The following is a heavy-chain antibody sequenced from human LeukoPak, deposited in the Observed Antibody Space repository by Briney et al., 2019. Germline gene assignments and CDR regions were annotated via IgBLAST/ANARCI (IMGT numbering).Heavy chain of an antibody. J-gene: IGHJ4*02. V-gene: IGHV3-21*01. Sequence: GGSLRLSCTASGFTFSGYSMNWVRQAPGKGLEWVSSFGTRSTSVYHAGSVKGRFAISRDNAKNSLYLQMNSLRAEDTALYYCAREVSEGFDFWGQGTLVTVSS. CDR2: FGTRSTSV. CDR1: GFTFSGYS. CDR3: AREVSEGFDF. D-gene: IGHD3-22*01.